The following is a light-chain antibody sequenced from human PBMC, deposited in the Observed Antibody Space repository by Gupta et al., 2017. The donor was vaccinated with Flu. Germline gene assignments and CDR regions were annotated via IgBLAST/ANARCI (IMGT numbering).Light chain of an antibody. CDR1: QNVNSW. Sequence: DIQMTQSPSTLSASVGDRVTISCRASQNVNSWLAWYQQKPGKAPKLVIYGASSLASGVPSTFSGSGSGTEFTLTSRSRQPDDFTTYYWQHDNSYRSFGQGTKVEIK. V-gene: IGKV1-5*03. J-gene: IGKJ1*01. CDR2: GAS. CDR3: QHDNSYRS.